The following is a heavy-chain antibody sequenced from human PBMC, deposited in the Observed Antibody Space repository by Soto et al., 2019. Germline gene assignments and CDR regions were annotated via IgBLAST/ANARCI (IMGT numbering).Heavy chain of an antibody. Sequence: GSLRLSCAASGFTFSRYGLSWVRRAPGKGLGWVSTISVNGDITYYADSVKGRFTISRDNSKNTLYLQMNSLRAEDTAVYYCAKMTGVPDFWGQGTLVTVSS. D-gene: IGHD3-10*01. V-gene: IGHV3-23*01. CDR3: AKMTGVPDF. J-gene: IGHJ4*02. CDR1: GFTFSRYG. CDR2: ISVNGDIT.